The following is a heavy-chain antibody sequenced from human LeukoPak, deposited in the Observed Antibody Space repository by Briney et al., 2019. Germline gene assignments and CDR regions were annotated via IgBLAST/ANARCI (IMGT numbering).Heavy chain of an antibody. Sequence: KPGGSLRLSCAASGFTFSTYNMNWVRQAPGKGLEWVSSISSSSNYIYYADSVKGRFTISRDNAKNSLYLQMNSLRAEDTAVYYCLTWAVAGTRDYWGQGTLVTVSS. V-gene: IGHV3-21*04. CDR2: ISSSSNYI. CDR1: GFTFSTYN. CDR3: LTWAVAGTRDY. D-gene: IGHD6-19*01. J-gene: IGHJ4*02.